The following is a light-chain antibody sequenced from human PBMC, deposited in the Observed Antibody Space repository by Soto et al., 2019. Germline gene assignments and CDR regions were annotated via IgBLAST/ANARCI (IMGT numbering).Light chain of an antibody. V-gene: IGLV2-8*01. CDR3: SPYEGNTYPYV. Sequence: QSVLTQPPSASGSPGHSFTISCTGTIIDFFCSNLVSFYQHHPFKAPKLFIFYVNNRPSCVGYLFSCSSSGSTSSLTVSLLXSEDEGDYYRSPYEGNTYPYVFGTGTKVTVL. CDR2: YVN. CDR1: IIDFFCSNL. J-gene: IGLJ1*01.